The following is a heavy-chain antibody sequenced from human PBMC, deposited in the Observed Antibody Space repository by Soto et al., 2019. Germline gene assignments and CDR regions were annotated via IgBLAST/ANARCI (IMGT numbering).Heavy chain of an antibody. CDR2: IYYSGST. CDR1: GGSISSYY. V-gene: IGHV4-59*01. CDR3: ARAPYDFWSLILDYGDYRPHHMDV. D-gene: IGHD3-3*01. J-gene: IGHJ6*03. Sequence: SETLSLTCTVSGGSISSYYWSWIRQPPGKGLEWIGYIYYSGSTNYNPSLKSRVTISVDTSKNQFSLKLSSVTAADTAVYYCARAPYDFWSLILDYGDYRPHHMDVWGKGTTVTVSS.